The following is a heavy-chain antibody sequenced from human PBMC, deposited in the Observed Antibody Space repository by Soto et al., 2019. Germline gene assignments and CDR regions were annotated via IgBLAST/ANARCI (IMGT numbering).Heavy chain of an antibody. CDR2: ISYDGSNK. J-gene: IGHJ6*02. CDR1: GFTFSSYG. CDR3: AKDTLHKNYYYYGMDV. Sequence: GGSLRLSCAASGFTFSSYGMHWVRQAPGKGLEWVAVISYDGSNKYYADSVKGRFTISRDNSKNTLYLQMNSLRAEDTAVYYCAKDTLHKNYYYYGMDVWGQGTTVTVSS. V-gene: IGHV3-30*18.